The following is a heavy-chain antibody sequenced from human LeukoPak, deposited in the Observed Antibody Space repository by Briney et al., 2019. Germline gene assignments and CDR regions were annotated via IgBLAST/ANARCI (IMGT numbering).Heavy chain of an antibody. J-gene: IGHJ4*02. V-gene: IGHV3-30*18. CDR3: AKDPGAYCSGGSCYTRGFDY. D-gene: IGHD2-15*01. CDR2: ISYDGSNK. Sequence: GGSLRLSCAASGFTFSSYGMHWVRQAPGKGLEWVAVISYDGSNKYYADSVKGRFTISRDNSKNTLYLQMNSLRAEDTAVYYCAKDPGAYCSGGSCYTRGFDYWGQGTLVTASS. CDR1: GFTFSSYG.